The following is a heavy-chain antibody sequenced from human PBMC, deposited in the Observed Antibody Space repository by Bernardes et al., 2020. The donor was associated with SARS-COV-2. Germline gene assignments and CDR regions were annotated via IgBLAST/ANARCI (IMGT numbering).Heavy chain of an antibody. CDR3: AGSSSGIDCYIGGLVSWGYGRDV. V-gene: IGHV4-39*01. D-gene: IGHD2-21*02. Sequence: SQSLSPTCTVSAGSIPSSNFYWGWLRQPPGKGLEWFGSIYPGGNTYYNPSLQTRVTESVDTSRNQFSLRLSIVTAASTAVYYCAGSSSGIDCYIGGLVSWGYGRDVWGQGTTVTVAS. CDR1: AGSIPSSNFY. J-gene: IGHJ6*02. CDR2: IYPGGNT.